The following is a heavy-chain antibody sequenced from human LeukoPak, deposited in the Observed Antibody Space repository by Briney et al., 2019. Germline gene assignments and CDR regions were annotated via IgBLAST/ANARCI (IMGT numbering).Heavy chain of an antibody. V-gene: IGHV1-18*01. D-gene: IGHD6-13*01. CDR3: ARDTALITTPGGPDL. Sequence: ASVKVSCKASGYTFASYGISWVRQAPGQGLEWMGWISGYDDNTRFAQSLQGRVIMTTDKSTSTAYMELTSLTSDDRAMYYSARDTALITTPGGPDLWGQGPLVTVSS. CDR2: ISGYDDNT. J-gene: IGHJ5*02. CDR1: GYTFASYG.